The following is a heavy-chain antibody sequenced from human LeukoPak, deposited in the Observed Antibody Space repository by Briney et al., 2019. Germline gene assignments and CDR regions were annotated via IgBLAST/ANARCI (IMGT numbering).Heavy chain of an antibody. D-gene: IGHD3-9*01. CDR3: AKDPTHQSDLRYFDWLSPVGAFDI. CDR1: GFTFSSYA. V-gene: IGHV3-30-3*01. Sequence: PGGSLRLSCAASGFTFSSYAMHWVRQAPGKGLEWVAVISYDGSNKYYADSVKGRFTISRDNSKNTLYLQMNSLRAEDTAVYYCAKDPTHQSDLRYFDWLSPVGAFDIWGQGTMVTVSS. CDR2: ISYDGSNK. J-gene: IGHJ3*02.